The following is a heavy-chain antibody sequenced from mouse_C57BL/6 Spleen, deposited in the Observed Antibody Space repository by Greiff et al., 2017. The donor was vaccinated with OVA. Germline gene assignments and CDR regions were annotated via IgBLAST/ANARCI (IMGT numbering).Heavy chain of an antibody. CDR1: GYTFTDYE. CDR3: TRRGSNFDY. D-gene: IGHD5-1*01. V-gene: IGHV1-15*01. J-gene: IGHJ2*01. Sequence: SGAELVRPGASVTLSCKASGYTFTDYEMHWVKQTPVHGLEWIGAIDPETGGTAYNQKFKGKAILTADKSSSTAYMELRSLTSEDSAVYYCTRRGSNFDYWGQGTTLTVSS. CDR2: IDPETGGT.